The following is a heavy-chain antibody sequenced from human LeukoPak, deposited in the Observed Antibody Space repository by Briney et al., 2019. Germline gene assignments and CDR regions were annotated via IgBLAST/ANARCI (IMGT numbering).Heavy chain of an antibody. V-gene: IGHV3-48*04. D-gene: IGHD2-21*02. CDR2: ISRSRSTT. Sequence: GGSLRLSCAASGFTFSTYSMNWVRQAPGKGLEWMSYISRSRSTTHYADSVKGRFTISRDNAENTLYLQMNSLRVEDTAVYYCARRCHGDSPLPYWGQGTLVTVSS. CDR1: GFTFSTYS. J-gene: IGHJ4*02. CDR3: ARRCHGDSPLPY.